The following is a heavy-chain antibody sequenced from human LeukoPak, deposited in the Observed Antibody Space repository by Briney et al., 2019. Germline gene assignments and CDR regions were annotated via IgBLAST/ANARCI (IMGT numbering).Heavy chain of an antibody. D-gene: IGHD2-15*01. V-gene: IGHV3-23*01. CDR3: AKEGDIVVVVAATAPNWFDP. CDR2: ISGSGGST. J-gene: IGHJ5*02. Sequence: GGSLRLSCAASGFTFSSYAMSWVRQAPGKGLEWVSAISGSGGSTYYADSVKGRFTISRDNSKNTLYLQMNSLRAEDTAVYYCAKEGDIVVVVAATAPNWFDPWRQGTLVTVSS. CDR1: GFTFSSYA.